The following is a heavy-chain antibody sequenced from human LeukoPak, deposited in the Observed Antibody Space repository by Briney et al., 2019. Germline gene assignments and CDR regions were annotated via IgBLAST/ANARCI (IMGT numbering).Heavy chain of an antibody. CDR3: ARDPTYDFWSGWTHFDY. V-gene: IGHV1-18*01. CDR2: ISAYNGNT. CDR1: GYTFTSYG. Sequence: ASVKVSCKASGYTFTSYGISWVRQAPGQGLEWMGWISAYNGNTNYAQKLRGRVTMTTDTSTTTAYMELRSLRSDDTAVYYCARDPTYDFWSGWTHFDYWGQGTLVTVSS. D-gene: IGHD3-3*01. J-gene: IGHJ4*02.